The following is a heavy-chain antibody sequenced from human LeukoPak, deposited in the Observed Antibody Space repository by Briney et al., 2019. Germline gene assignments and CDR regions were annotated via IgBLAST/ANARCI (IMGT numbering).Heavy chain of an antibody. J-gene: IGHJ4*02. Sequence: GGSLRLSCAASGFTFSSYSMNWVRQAPGKGLEWVSSISTSSSYIHYADSVKGRFTISRDNAKNSLYLQMNSLRAEDTAVYYCAKDLRAAADGTYFDYWGRGTLVTVSS. V-gene: IGHV3-21*01. D-gene: IGHD6-13*01. CDR2: ISTSSSYI. CDR1: GFTFSSYS. CDR3: AKDLRAAADGTYFDY.